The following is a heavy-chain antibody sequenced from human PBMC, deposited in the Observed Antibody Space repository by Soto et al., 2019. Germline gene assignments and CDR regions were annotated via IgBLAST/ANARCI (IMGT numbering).Heavy chain of an antibody. CDR3: ARVNRPLGFGELLSYYYYGMDV. J-gene: IGHJ6*02. D-gene: IGHD3-10*01. CDR2: ISAYNGNT. Sequence: ASVKVSCKASGYTFTSYGISWVRQAPGQGLEWMGWISAYNGNTNYAQKLQGRVTMTTDTSTSTAYMELRSLRSDDTAVYYCARVNRPLGFGELLSYYYYGMDVWGQGTTVTVSS. V-gene: IGHV1-18*01. CDR1: GYTFTSYG.